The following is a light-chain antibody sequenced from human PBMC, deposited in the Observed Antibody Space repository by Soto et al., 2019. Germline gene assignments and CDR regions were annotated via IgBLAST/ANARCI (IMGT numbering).Light chain of an antibody. Sequence: DIQMTQSPSSLSASVGDTVAITCRSSQSISRSLNWYQQKAGKAPKLLIYAATSLQSGVPSRFRGSGSGTDFTLTISTLQPEDFATYYCQQSHSVLTWTFGQGTKVDIK. V-gene: IGKV1-39*01. J-gene: IGKJ1*01. CDR3: QQSHSVLTWT. CDR1: QSISRS. CDR2: AAT.